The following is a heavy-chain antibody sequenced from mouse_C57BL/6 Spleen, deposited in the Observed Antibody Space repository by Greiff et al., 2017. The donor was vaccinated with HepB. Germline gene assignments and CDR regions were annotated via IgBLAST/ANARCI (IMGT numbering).Heavy chain of an antibody. CDR3: ARREGYYSNYEWYFDV. CDR1: GFSLSTFGMG. Sequence: QVTLKESGPGILQPSQTLSLTCSFSGFSLSTFGMGVGWIRQPSGKGLEWLAHIWWDDDKYYNPALKSRLTISKDTSKNQVFLKIANVDTADTATYYCARREGYYSNYEWYFDVWGTGTTVTVSS. V-gene: IGHV8-8*01. CDR2: IWWDDDK. J-gene: IGHJ1*03. D-gene: IGHD2-5*01.